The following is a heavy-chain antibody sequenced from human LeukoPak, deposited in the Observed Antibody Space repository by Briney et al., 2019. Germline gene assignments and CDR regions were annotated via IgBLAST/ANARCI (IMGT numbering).Heavy chain of an antibody. Sequence: PGGSLRLSCAASGFTFSDYYMSWIRQAPGKGLEWVSYISSSGSTIYYADSVEGRFTISRDNAKNSLYLQMNSLRAEDTAVYYCARDDILTGYWSPFDYWGQGTLVTVSS. V-gene: IGHV3-11*01. CDR2: ISSSGSTI. J-gene: IGHJ4*02. CDR3: ARDDILTGYWSPFDY. D-gene: IGHD3-9*01. CDR1: GFTFSDYY.